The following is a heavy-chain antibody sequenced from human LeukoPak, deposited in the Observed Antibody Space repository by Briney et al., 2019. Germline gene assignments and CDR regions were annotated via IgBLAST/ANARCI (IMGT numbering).Heavy chain of an antibody. Sequence: ASETLSLTCAVYGGSFSGYYWSWIRQPPGKGLEWIGEINHSGSTNYNPSLKSLVTISADTSKNQFSLKLSSVTAADTAVYYCARPKSYSGSYNYWGQGTLVTVSS. V-gene: IGHV4-34*01. CDR2: INHSGST. CDR1: GGSFSGYY. CDR3: ARPKSYSGSYNY. D-gene: IGHD1-26*01. J-gene: IGHJ4*02.